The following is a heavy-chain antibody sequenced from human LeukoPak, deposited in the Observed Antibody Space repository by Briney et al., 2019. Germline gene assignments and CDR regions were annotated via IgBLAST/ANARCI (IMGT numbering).Heavy chain of an antibody. J-gene: IGHJ6*03. CDR2: IDNSGTYI. CDR3: ASANPILLDYYYYYYMDV. CDR1: GFTFSYYG. V-gene: IGHV3-21*01. Sequence: GGTLRLSCAASGFTFSYYGMNWVRRAPGKGLEWVSSIDNSGTYIYYADSVKGRFTISRDNSKNSLYLQMNSLRAEDTAVYYCASANPILLDYYYYYYMDVWGKGTTVTVSS. D-gene: IGHD3-3*01.